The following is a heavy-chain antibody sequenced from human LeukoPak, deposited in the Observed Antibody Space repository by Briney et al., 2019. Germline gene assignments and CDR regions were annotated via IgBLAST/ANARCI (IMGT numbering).Heavy chain of an antibody. V-gene: IGHV4-31*03. D-gene: IGHD5-24*01. CDR1: GGSISSGGYY. CDR3: ARDRRDGYNYHYYDY. CDR2: IYYSGST. J-gene: IGHJ4*02. Sequence: SETLSLTCTVSGGSISSGGYYWSWIRQHPEKGLEWIGYIYYSGSTYYNPSLKSRVTISVDTSKNQFSLKLSSATAADTAVYYCARDRRDGYNYHYYDYWGQGTLVTVSS.